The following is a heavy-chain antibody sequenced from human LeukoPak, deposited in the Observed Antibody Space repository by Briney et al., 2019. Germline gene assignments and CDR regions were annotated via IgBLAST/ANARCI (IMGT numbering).Heavy chain of an antibody. V-gene: IGHV3-23*01. J-gene: IGHJ6*03. CDR2: ISGSGGST. D-gene: IGHD2-2*01. Sequence: PGGSLRLSCAASGFTFSSYAMSWVRQAPGKGLEWVSAISGSGGSTYYADSVKGRFTISRDNSKITLYLQMNSLRAEDTAVYYCAKPSPLGYCSSTSCYSSSVHYYYYMDVWGKGNPGHRLL. CDR1: GFTFSSYA. CDR3: AKPSPLGYCSSTSCYSSSVHYYYYMDV.